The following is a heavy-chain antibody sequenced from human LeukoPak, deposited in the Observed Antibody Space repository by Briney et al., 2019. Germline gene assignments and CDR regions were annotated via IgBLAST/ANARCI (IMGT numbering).Heavy chain of an antibody. D-gene: IGHD4-23*01. CDR2: ISSSGSTI. V-gene: IGHV3-48*03. CDR3: ARGSRLRWTRGAFDI. CDR1: GFTFSSYE. J-gene: IGHJ3*02. Sequence: GGSLRLSCAASGFTFSSYEMNWVRQAPGKGLEWVSYISSSGSTIYYADSVKGRFTISRDNAKNSLYLQMNSLRAEDTAVYYCARGSRLRWTRGAFDIWGQGTMVTVSS.